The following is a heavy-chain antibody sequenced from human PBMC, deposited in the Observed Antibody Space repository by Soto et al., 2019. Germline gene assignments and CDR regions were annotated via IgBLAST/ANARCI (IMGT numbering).Heavy chain of an antibody. V-gene: IGHV4-31*03. Sequence: SETLSLTCTVSGASISSNDYLWTWIRQSPGSGLEWIGYIYFSGNTYYNPSLKSRVTISLDTSKSQLSLRLNSVTAADTAVYYCARDAFDIWGQGTMVTVSS. CDR1: GASISSNDYL. CDR2: IYFSGNT. CDR3: ARDAFDI. J-gene: IGHJ3*02.